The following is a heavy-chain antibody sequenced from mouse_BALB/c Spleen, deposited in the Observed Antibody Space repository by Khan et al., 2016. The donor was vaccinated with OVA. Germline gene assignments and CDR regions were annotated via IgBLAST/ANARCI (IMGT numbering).Heavy chain of an antibody. CDR3: ARQGYGGLAY. J-gene: IGHJ3*01. D-gene: IGHD2-2*01. CDR2: ILPNNDGS. Sequence: VQLQQSGPELVKPGASVKIPCKASGYTFTDYNMAWVKQSHGKILEWIGAILPNNDGSIYNQKFKGKATLTVDKSSNTAYMELRSLTSEDTEVNYWARQGYGGLAYWGQGSLVTGSA. CDR1: GYTFTDYN. V-gene: IGHV1-18*01.